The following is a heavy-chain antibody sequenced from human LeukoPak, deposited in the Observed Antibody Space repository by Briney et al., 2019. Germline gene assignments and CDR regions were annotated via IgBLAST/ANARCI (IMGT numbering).Heavy chain of an antibody. CDR3: AKGKQQWWTFDALDI. D-gene: IGHD5-18*01. CDR1: GGSISSSPYY. Sequence: SETLSLTCTVSGGSISSSPYYWGWIRQPPGKGLEWIGSIYYNGNTYYNPSLKSRVTISVDRSKNQFSLKLSSVTAADTAVYYCAKGKQQWWTFDALDIWGQGTTVTVSS. J-gene: IGHJ3*02. CDR2: IYYNGNT. V-gene: IGHV4-39*01.